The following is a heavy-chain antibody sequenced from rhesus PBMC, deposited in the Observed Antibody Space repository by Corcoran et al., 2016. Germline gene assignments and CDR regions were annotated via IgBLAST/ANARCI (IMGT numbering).Heavy chain of an antibody. CDR2: ISSACSYI. Sequence: EVQLVESGGGLVQPGGSLRLSCAASGFTFSDYYMIWVRQAPGKGLEWISSISSACSYIYYADSVKGRFTISRDNAKNSLSLQMNSLKTEDTAVYYCTREGGYGYFDYWGQGVLVTVSS. CDR3: TREGGYGYFDY. CDR1: GFTFSDYY. V-gene: IGHV3S16*01. J-gene: IGHJ4*01. D-gene: IGHD3-9*01.